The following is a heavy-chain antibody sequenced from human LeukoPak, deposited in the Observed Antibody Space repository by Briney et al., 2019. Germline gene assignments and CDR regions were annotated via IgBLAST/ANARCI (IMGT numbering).Heavy chain of an antibody. D-gene: IGHD5-12*01. J-gene: IGHJ4*02. Sequence: PSQTLSLTCTVSGGSISSGGYYWSWIRQHPGKGLEWIGYIYYSGRTYYNPSLKSRITISVDTSKNQFSLKLSSVTAADTAVYYCARVRYSGYDPYYFDYWGQGTLVTVSS. CDR2: IYYSGRT. CDR3: ARVRYSGYDPYYFDY. CDR1: GGSISSGGYY. V-gene: IGHV4-31*03.